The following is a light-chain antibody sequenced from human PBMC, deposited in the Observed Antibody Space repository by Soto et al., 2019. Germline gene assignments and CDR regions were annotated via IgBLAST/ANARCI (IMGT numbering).Light chain of an antibody. V-gene: IGLV1-40*01. CDR1: SSDIGAGYD. CDR2: GNN. Sequence: QSVLTQPPSVSGAPGQRGTISCTGSSSDIGAGYDVHWYQQLPGTAPKLLIYGNNNRPSGVPDRFSGSKSGTSASLAITGLQADDEADYYCQSYDSSLSGSVFGGGTKLTVL. J-gene: IGLJ3*02. CDR3: QSYDSSLSGSV.